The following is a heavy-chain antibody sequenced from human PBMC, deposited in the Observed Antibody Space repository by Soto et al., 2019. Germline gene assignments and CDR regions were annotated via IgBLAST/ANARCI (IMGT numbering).Heavy chain of an antibody. V-gene: IGHV3-23*01. CDR2: ISSGGGSA. D-gene: IGHD6-19*01. J-gene: IGHJ5*02. CDR1: GFTFSSSA. CDR3: AKGGHSSAWRNWIDP. Sequence: EVQLLESGGGLVQPGGSLRLSCEASGFTFSSSALSWVRQAPGKGLEWVSTISSGGGSAYYADSVKGRFTISRDSSQNTLHLQMNSLTVEDTAVYYCAKGGHSSAWRNWIDPWGQGTRVTVSS.